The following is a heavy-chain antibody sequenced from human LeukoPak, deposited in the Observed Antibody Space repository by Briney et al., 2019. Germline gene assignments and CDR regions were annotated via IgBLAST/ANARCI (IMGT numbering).Heavy chain of an antibody. CDR1: GFTVSSNY. CDR3: ARGDIVVVPAAMTGANYYYYGMDV. V-gene: IGHV3-53*05. J-gene: IGHJ6*02. Sequence: GGSLRLSCAASGFTVSSNYMSWVRQAPGKGLEWVSVIYSGGSTYYADSVKGRFTISRDNSKNTLYLQMNSLRAEDTAVYYCARGDIVVVPAAMTGANYYYYGMDVWGQGTTVTVSS. D-gene: IGHD2-2*01. CDR2: IYSGGST.